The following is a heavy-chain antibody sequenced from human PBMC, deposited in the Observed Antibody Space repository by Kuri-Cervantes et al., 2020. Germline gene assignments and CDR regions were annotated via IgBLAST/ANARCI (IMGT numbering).Heavy chain of an antibody. D-gene: IGHD2-2*02. CDR2: ISAYNGNT. CDR3: ARATKYRLVVPADIRGRYYFDY. V-gene: IGHV1-18*01. CDR1: GYTFTSYG. J-gene: IGHJ4*02. Sequence: ASVKVSCKASGYTFTSYGISWVRQAPGKGLEWMGWISAYNGNTNYAQKLQGRVTVTTDTSTSSAYTELRSLRSDDTAVYYSARATKYRLVVPADIRGRYYFDYWGQGTLVTVSS.